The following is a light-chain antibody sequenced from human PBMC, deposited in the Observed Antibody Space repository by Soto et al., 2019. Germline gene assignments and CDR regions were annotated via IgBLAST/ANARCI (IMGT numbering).Light chain of an antibody. J-gene: IGKJ2*01. CDR1: SSSKW. CDR3: QHSTDFT. Sequence: DIQMTQSPSTLAASVGDTVTMTCRSSSKWFAWYQKKPGKAPKLLIYDVSNLERGVPPRFSGSTSGAESTLTITGLQPDDLGTYYYQHSTDFTFGQGTKVEIK. V-gene: IGKV1-5*01. CDR2: DVS.